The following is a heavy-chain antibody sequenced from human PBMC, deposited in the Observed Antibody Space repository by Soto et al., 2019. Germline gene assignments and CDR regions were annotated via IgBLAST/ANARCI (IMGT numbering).Heavy chain of an antibody. CDR3: ARSVTTYYYYFMDF. CDR1: GGSISSYY. Sequence: SETLSLTCTGSGGSISSYYWSWIRQPPEKGLEWIGYIYYSGSTNYNPSLKSRVTISVDTSKNQFSLKLSSVTAADTAVYYCARSVTTYYYYFMDFWGKGTTNTGSS. J-gene: IGHJ6*03. CDR2: IYYSGST. D-gene: IGHD4-17*01. V-gene: IGHV4-59*01.